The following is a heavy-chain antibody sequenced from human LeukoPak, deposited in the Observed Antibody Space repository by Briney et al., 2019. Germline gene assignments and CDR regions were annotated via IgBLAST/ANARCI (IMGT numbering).Heavy chain of an antibody. CDR3: ATTDWNYGDLRDYYYMDV. V-gene: IGHV1-18*01. D-gene: IGHD1-7*01. CDR2: ISTAGGDA. CDR1: GYTFTSYG. J-gene: IGHJ6*03. Sequence: ASVKVSCKASGYTFTSYGISWVRQAPGRGLEWMAWISTAGGDAINTHQLHDRLTVTRDTSTSTVYMELSSLRSEDTAVYYCATTDWNYGDLRDYYYMDVWGKGTTVTVSS.